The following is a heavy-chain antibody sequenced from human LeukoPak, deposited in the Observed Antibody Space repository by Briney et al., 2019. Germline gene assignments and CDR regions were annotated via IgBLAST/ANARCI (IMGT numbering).Heavy chain of an antibody. Sequence: GGSLRLSCAASGFTFSSYWMSWVRQAPGKGLEWVANIKQDGSEKYYVDSVKGRFTISRDNAKNSLYLQMNSLRAEDMALYHCARDSDYYGSGNMDVWGKGTTVTISS. D-gene: IGHD3-10*01. CDR3: ARDSDYYGSGNMDV. V-gene: IGHV3-7*03. J-gene: IGHJ6*04. CDR1: GFTFSSYW. CDR2: IKQDGSEK.